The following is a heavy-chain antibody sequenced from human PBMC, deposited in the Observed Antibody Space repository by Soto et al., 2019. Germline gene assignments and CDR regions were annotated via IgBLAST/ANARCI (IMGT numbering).Heavy chain of an antibody. D-gene: IGHD1-20*01. V-gene: IGHV3-23*01. CDR3: AKDPVKYNGKKGGGGGFDP. CDR2: VSGSGDST. CDR1: GFTFTNYV. J-gene: IGHJ5*02. Sequence: GGSLRLSCTASGFTFTNYVMSWVRQAPGKGLEWVSAVSGSGDSTYYADSVKGRFTISRDNSKSTVFLQMNSLRTDDTAVYHCAKDPVKYNGKKGGGGGFDPWGRGTLVTVSS.